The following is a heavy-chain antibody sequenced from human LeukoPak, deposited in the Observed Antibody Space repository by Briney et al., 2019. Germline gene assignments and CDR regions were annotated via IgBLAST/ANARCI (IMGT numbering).Heavy chain of an antibody. J-gene: IGHJ4*02. CDR1: GFIFSSSE. CDR3: ARRYKYYDLH. Sequence: GGSLRISCAGSGFIFSSSEMNWVRQAPGKGLEWVSYISTANVIYYADSVKGRFTISRDDARNSLYPQTNSLRAEDTAVYYCARRYKYYDLHWGQGTLVTVSS. CDR2: ISTANVI. D-gene: IGHD3-3*01. V-gene: IGHV3-48*03.